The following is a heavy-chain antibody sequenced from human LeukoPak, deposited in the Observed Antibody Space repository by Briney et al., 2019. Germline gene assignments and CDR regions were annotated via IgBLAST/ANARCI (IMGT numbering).Heavy chain of an antibody. CDR2: ISSSSSYI. V-gene: IGHV3-21*01. Sequence: GGSLRLSCAASGFTVSSNYMSWVRQAPGKGLEWVSSISSSSSYIYYADSVKGRFTISRDNAKNSLYLQMNSLRAEDTAVYYCAREVEGDFDYWGQGTLVTVSS. CDR1: GFTVSSNY. J-gene: IGHJ4*02. CDR3: AREVEGDFDY.